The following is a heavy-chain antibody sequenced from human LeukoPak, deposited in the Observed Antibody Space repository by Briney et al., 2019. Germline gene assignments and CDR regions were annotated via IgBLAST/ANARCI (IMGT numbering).Heavy chain of an antibody. D-gene: IGHD6-19*01. CDR3: VRGHTVAGLQFDY. CDR2: MSWNSGTI. CDR1: GFTFDDYA. V-gene: IGHV3-9*03. Sequence: GGSLRLSCAASGFTFDDYAMHWVRQAPGKGLEWGSGMSWNSGTIRYAASVKGRFTISRDNAKNSLYLQMNSLRAEDMALYYCVRGHTVAGLQFDYWGQGTLVTVSS. J-gene: IGHJ4*02.